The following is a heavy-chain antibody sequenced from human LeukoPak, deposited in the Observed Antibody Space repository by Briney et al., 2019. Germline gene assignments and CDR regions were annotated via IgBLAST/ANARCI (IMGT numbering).Heavy chain of an antibody. J-gene: IGHJ4*02. D-gene: IGHD3-10*01. CDR3: ARATYYYGSGSYYLQDY. Sequence: ASVKVSCKASGYTFTSYGISWVRQAPGQGLEWMGWISAYNGNTNYAQKLQGRVTMTTDTSTSTAYMELRSLRSDDTAVYYCARATYYYGSGSYYLQDYWGQGTLVTVSS. CDR1: GYTFTSYG. V-gene: IGHV1-18*01. CDR2: ISAYNGNT.